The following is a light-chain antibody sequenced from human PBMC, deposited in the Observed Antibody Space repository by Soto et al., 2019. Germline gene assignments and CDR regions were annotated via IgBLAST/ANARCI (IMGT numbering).Light chain of an antibody. CDR2: AAS. CDR3: QQFYNYPPP. Sequence: AIRMTQSPSSFSASTGDRVTITCRASQGISSYLAWYQQKPGKAPKLLVYAASTLQYGVPSRFSGSGSGTGFTPTIRCPAFEGFATYFCQQFYNYPPPFGQGTQLENK. J-gene: IGKJ2*01. V-gene: IGKV1-8*01. CDR1: QGISSY.